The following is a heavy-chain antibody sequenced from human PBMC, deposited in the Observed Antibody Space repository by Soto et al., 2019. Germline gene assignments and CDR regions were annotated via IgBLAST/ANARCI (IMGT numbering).Heavy chain of an antibody. J-gene: IGHJ4*02. D-gene: IGHD6-13*01. CDR3: AKRPLTAASFDY. V-gene: IGHV3-23*01. CDR1: GFTFSNYA. Sequence: TGGSLRLSCAASGFTFSNYAMTWVRQAPGKGLEWVSVITGSGGGTYFVDSVKGRFTISRDNSKNTVYLQMNSLRAEDTAVYYCAKRPLTAASFDYWGQGTLVTVSS. CDR2: ITGSGGGT.